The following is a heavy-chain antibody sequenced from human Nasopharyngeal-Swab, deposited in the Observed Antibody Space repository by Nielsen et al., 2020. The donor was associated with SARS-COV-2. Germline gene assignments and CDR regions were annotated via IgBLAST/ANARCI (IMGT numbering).Heavy chain of an antibody. CDR2: IKQDGSEK. Sequence: VRQAPGKGLEWVANIKQDGSEKYYVDSVKGRFTISRDNAKTSLYLQMNSLRAEDTAVYYCARDGLDYDFWSAYFMDVWGQGTTVTV. CDR3: ARDGLDYDFWSAYFMDV. J-gene: IGHJ6*02. D-gene: IGHD3-3*01. V-gene: IGHV3-7*01.